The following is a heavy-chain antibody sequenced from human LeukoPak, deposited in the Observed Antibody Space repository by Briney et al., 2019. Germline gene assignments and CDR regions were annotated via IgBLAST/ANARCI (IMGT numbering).Heavy chain of an antibody. Sequence: PSQTRSLTCAVSGGSISSGGYSWSWIRQPPGKGLEWIGYIYHSGSTYYNPSLKSRVTISVDRSKNQFSLKLSSVTAADTAVYYCARVVVSYGSGSYLFDYWGQGTLVTVSS. V-gene: IGHV4-30-2*01. CDR2: IYHSGST. D-gene: IGHD3-10*01. J-gene: IGHJ4*02. CDR1: GGSISSGGYS. CDR3: ARVVVSYGSGSYLFDY.